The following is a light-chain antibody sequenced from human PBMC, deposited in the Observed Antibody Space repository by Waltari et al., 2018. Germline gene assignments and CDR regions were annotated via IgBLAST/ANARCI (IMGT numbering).Light chain of an antibody. CDR3: YSTDRTGKQRV. J-gene: IGLJ2*01. V-gene: IGLV3-10*01. CDR2: EDN. CDR1: ALPNKY. Sequence: SYELTQPPSVSVSPGQQATITCSGDALPNKYGYWYQQKSGQAPVLVIYEDNKRRSGIPERFSGSSSGTMVTLTISGAQVEDEGDYYCYSTDRTGKQRVFGGGTKLTVL.